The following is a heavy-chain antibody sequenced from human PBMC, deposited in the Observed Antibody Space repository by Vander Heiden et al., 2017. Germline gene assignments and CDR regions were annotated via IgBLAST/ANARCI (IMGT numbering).Heavy chain of an antibody. CDR1: GGTFSSYA. V-gene: IGHV1-69*01. CDR2: IIPIFGTA. J-gene: IGHJ4*02. CDR3: ARARSGYADY. Sequence: QVQLVQSGAEVKKPGSSVKVSCKASGGTFSSYAISWVRQAPGQGIAWMGGIIPIFGTANDAQKFQGRVTLTADESTSTASMEMRRLRSEDTAMYDGARARSGYADYWSQGTMVTVFS. D-gene: IGHD5-12*01.